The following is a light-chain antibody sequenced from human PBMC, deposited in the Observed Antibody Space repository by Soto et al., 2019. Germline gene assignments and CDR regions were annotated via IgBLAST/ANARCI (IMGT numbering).Light chain of an antibody. CDR1: QSISSY. J-gene: IGKJ2*01. Sequence: DIQMTQSPSSLSASVGDRVTITCRASQSISSYLNWYQQKPGKAPKLLIYAASSLQSVVPSRFSGSRSVTHSEHTISIVQPEDFATYYCQPSYSTPRTFGQGTKREIK. CDR3: QPSYSTPRT. CDR2: AAS. V-gene: IGKV1-39*01.